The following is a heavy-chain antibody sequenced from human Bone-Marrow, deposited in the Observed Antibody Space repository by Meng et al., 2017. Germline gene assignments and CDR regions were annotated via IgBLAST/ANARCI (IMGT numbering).Heavy chain of an antibody. V-gene: IGHV1-69*01. D-gene: IGHD1-26*01. J-gene: IGHJ5*02. CDR1: GGTFSSYD. Sequence: QVLLGQSGAEVKTPGSLVKASCKASGGTFSSYDFSWVRQDPGEGLEWMGGIIHNFGTANYAPTFQGRVTITADESTSTAYMELSSLSSEDTAVYYCAREPGPRVGWFDPWGQGTLVTVSS. CDR3: AREPGPRVGWFDP. CDR2: IIHNFGTA.